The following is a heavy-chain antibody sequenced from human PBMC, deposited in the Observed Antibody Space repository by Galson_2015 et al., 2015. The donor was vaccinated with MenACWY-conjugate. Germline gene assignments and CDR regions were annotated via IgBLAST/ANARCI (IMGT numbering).Heavy chain of an antibody. CDR2: ISPGDSNT. CDR1: GYSFTTYW. Sequence: QSGAEVKKPGESLTISCKGSGYSFTTYWLGWVRQLPGKGLEWMGLISPGDSNTRYSPAFQGQVTISADKSISTAYLQWNSLQASDTAMYYCARHPPGGRGMDVWGQGATVTVSS. CDR3: ARHPPGGRGMDV. V-gene: IGHV5-51*01. J-gene: IGHJ6*02. D-gene: IGHD1-26*01.